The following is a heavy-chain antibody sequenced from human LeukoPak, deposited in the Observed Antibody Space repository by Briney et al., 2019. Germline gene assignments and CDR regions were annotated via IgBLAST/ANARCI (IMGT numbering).Heavy chain of an antibody. J-gene: IGHJ4*02. CDR3: ATSLGAVTNYFGY. CDR1: GFTLSSYA. V-gene: IGHV3-23*01. CDR2: ISGIGGST. D-gene: IGHD4-17*01. Sequence: GGSLKLSCAASGFTLSSYAMSWVRQAPGKGLEWVSDISGIGGSTYYADSVKGRFTISRDNSKNTLYLQLNSLRADDTAAYYCATSLGAVTNYFGYWGQGTLVTVSS.